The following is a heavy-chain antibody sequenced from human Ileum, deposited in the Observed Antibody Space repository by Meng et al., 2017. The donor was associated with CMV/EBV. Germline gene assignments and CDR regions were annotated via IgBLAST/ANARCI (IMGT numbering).Heavy chain of an antibody. V-gene: IGHV3-48*04. Sequence: GESLRLSCTTSGFTFSSYSMNWVRQAPGKGLEWVSYISTSSSTIYHADSVKGRFTISRDNVKNSLYLQMNSLRAEDTAMYYCARSPGFGELLPFDYWGQGTRVTGSS. D-gene: IGHD3-10*01. CDR2: ISTSSSTI. CDR1: GFTFSSYS. J-gene: IGHJ4*02. CDR3: ARSPGFGELLPFDY.